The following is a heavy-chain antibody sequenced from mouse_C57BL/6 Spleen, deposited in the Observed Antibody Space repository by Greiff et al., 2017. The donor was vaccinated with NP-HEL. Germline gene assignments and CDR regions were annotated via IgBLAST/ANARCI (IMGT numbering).Heavy chain of an antibody. Sequence: EVQRVESGGDLVKPGGSLKLSCAASGFTFSSYGMSWVRQTPDKRLEWVATISSGGSYTYYPDSVKGRFTISRDNAKNTLYLQMSSLKSEDTAMYYCARHNYDGYLPRSWYFDVWGTGTTVTVSS. CDR3: ARHNYDGYLPRSWYFDV. CDR2: ISSGGSYT. CDR1: GFTFSSYG. V-gene: IGHV5-6*01. J-gene: IGHJ1*03. D-gene: IGHD2-3*01.